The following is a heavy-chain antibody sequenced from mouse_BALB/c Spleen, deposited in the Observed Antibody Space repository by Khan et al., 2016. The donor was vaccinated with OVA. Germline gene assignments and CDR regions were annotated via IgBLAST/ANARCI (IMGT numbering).Heavy chain of an antibody. CDR1: GYSITSGYG. Sequence: EVQLQESGPGLVKPSPSLSLTCTVTGYSITSGYGWNWIRQFPGNKLEWMGYISYSGSTNYNPSLQSRISITRDTSKNQFFLQLNSVTTEDTATYYCARTARIKYWGKGTTLTVSS. CDR3: ARTARIKY. CDR2: ISYSGST. J-gene: IGHJ2*01. V-gene: IGHV3-2*02. D-gene: IGHD1-2*01.